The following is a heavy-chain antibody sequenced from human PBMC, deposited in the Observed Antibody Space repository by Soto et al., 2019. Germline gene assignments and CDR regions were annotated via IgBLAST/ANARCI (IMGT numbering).Heavy chain of an antibody. V-gene: IGHV5-10-1*01. J-gene: IGHJ6*02. CDR2: IDPYDSQT. Sequence: GESLKISCTGSGYSFSNYWINWVRQMPGKGLEWMGRIDPYDSQTKYSPSFQGHVTISADKSIATAYLQWSSLKASDTAMYYCAREGYSFGRNYYGMDVWGQGTTVTVSS. D-gene: IGHD5-18*01. CDR1: GYSFSNYW. CDR3: AREGYSFGRNYYGMDV.